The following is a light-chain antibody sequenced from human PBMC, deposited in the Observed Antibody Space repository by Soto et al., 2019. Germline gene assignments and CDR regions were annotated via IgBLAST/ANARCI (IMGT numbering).Light chain of an antibody. CDR2: EVN. CDR1: SSDVGSCNC. V-gene: IGLV2-23*02. J-gene: IGLJ3*02. Sequence: QSALTQPAVSGSPGQSITISCTGTSSDVGSCNCVSWYQQHPGKAPTLMIYEVNKRPSGVSNRFSGSKSGNTASLTISGLQAEDEADYYCCSSVGSPNWVFGGGTKLTVL. CDR3: CSSVGSPNWV.